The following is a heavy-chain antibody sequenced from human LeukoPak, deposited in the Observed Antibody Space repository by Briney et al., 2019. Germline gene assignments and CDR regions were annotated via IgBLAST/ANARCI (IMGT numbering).Heavy chain of an antibody. J-gene: IGHJ3*02. V-gene: IGHV4-31*03. Sequence: TLSLTCTVSGGSISSGGYYWSWIRQHPGKGLEWPGYIYYRGSTYYTPSLKSRVTISVDTPKNQFSLKLSSVTAADTAVYYCARDGIDYDILTGYPDAFDIWGQGTMVTVSS. D-gene: IGHD3-9*01. CDR2: IYYRGST. CDR1: GGSISSGGYY. CDR3: ARDGIDYDILTGYPDAFDI.